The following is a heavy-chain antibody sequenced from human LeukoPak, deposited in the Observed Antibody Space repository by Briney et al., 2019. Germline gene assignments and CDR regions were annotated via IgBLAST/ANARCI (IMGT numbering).Heavy chain of an antibody. CDR2: IYYSGST. V-gene: IGHV4-30-4*01. CDR1: GGSISSGDYY. D-gene: IGHD3-22*01. Sequence: SETLSLTCTVSGGSISSGDYYWSWIRQPPGKGLEWIGYIYYSGSTYYNPSLKSRVTISVDTSKHQFSLKLSSVTAADTAVYYCARGARLFPSDYWGQGTLVTVST. J-gene: IGHJ4*02. CDR3: ARGARLFPSDY.